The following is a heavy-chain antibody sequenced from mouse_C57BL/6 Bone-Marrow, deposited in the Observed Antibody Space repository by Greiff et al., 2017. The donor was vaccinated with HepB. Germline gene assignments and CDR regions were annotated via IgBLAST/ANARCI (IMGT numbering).Heavy chain of an antibody. CDR2: IYPSDSET. D-gene: IGHD1-1*01. Sequence: QVHVKQPGAELVRPGSSVKLSCKASGYTFTSYWMDWVKQRPGQGLEWIGNIYPSDSETHYNQKFKDKATLTVDKSSSTAYMQLSSLTSEDSAVYYCALDYGSSYDWFAYWGQGTLVTVSA. J-gene: IGHJ3*01. V-gene: IGHV1-61*01. CDR3: ALDYGSSYDWFAY. CDR1: GYTFTSYW.